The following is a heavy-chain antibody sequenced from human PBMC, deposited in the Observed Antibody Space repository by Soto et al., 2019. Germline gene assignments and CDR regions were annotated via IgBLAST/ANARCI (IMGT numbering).Heavy chain of an antibody. CDR2: ISESGGRT. Sequence: GGSLRLSCAASCFTFNTYAMSWVRQAPGKGLGGVSAISESGGRTYYVDSVKGRVTISRDNSKNTLSLQMNSLRVEDTAVYFCAKELVNSGCTSFDCWGQGTLVTVSS. V-gene: IGHV3-23*01. J-gene: IGHJ4*02. CDR3: AKELVNSGCTSFDC. D-gene: IGHD6-19*01. CDR1: CFTFNTYA.